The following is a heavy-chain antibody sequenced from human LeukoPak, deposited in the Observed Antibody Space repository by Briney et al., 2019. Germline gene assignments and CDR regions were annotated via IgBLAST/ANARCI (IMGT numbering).Heavy chain of an antibody. CDR3: ARDVRAQYCSSTSCYSEVGYFDY. Sequence: ASVKVSCKASGYTFTSYGISWVRQAPGQGLEWMGWISAYNGNTNYAQKLQGRVTMTTDTSTSTAYMELRSLRSEDTAVYYCARDVRAQYCSSTSCYSEVGYFDYWGQGTLVTVSS. J-gene: IGHJ4*02. V-gene: IGHV1-18*01. D-gene: IGHD2-2*02. CDR2: ISAYNGNT. CDR1: GYTFTSYG.